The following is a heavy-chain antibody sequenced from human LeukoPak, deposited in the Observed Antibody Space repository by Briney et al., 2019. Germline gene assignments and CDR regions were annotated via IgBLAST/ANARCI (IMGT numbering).Heavy chain of an antibody. J-gene: IGHJ4*02. CDR1: GFTFSSYW. CDR3: ATEWSRASHY. Sequence: AGGSLRLSCAASGFTFSSYWMSCVRPAPGKGLEWVANIKRDGSEKHYVDSVKGRFSISRDNAKNSLYLQMNNLRDEDTAVYYCATEWSRASHYWGQGTQVTVSP. V-gene: IGHV3-7*01. CDR2: IKRDGSEK. D-gene: IGHD3-3*01.